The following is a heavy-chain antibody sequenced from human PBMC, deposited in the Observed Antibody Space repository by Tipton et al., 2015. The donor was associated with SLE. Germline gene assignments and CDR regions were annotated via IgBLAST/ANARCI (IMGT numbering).Heavy chain of an antibody. CDR3: ARVGFTEMATTPQGHFDL. CDR1: GGSISSYY. CDR2: IYYSGST. J-gene: IGHJ2*01. V-gene: IGHV4-59*01. D-gene: IGHD5-24*01. Sequence: TLSLTCTVSGGSISSYYWSWIRQPPGKGLEWIGYIYYSGSTHYNPSLKSRVTISVDTSKNQFSLKLSSVTAADTAVYYCARVGFTEMATTPQGHFDLWGRGTLVTVSS.